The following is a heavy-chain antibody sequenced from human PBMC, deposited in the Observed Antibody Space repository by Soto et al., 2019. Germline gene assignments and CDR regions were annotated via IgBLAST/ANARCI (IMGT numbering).Heavy chain of an antibody. V-gene: IGHV3-23*01. J-gene: IGHJ4*02. Sequence: EVQLLESGEGLVQPGGSLRLSCAASAFTFSSYAMSWVRQSPGKGLEWVSGISGSGISTYYADSVKGRFSISRDNSKNTLYLQMDSLRAEDTAVYYCARDPGAITVAGNFDYWGQGTLVNVSS. CDR1: AFTFSSYA. CDR3: ARDPGAITVAGNFDY. CDR2: ISGSGIST. D-gene: IGHD6-19*01.